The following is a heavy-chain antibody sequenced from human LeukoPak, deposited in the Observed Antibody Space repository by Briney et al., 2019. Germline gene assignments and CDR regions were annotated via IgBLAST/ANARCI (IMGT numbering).Heavy chain of an antibody. Sequence: SETLSLTCTVSGGSISSGDYYWSWIRQPPGKGLEWIGYIYYSGSTYYNPSLKSRVTISVDTSKNQFSLKLSSVTAADTAVYYCARRARIDSSGYIIDYWGQGTLVTVSS. CDR1: GGSISSGDYY. D-gene: IGHD3-22*01. CDR3: ARRARIDSSGYIIDY. J-gene: IGHJ4*02. V-gene: IGHV4-30-4*01. CDR2: IYYSGST.